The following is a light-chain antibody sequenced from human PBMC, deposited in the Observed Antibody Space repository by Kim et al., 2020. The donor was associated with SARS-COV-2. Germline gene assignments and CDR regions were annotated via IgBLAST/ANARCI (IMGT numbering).Light chain of an antibody. V-gene: IGLV1-44*01. CDR1: TSTIGTNT. CDR2: GSR. Sequence: GQRVTISCSGTTSTIGTNTVNWYQYLPGEAPKLIIYGSRQRPSGVPDRFSGSHSGTSASLAISGLQSEDEADYYCAAWDDSLSGRLFGGGTQLTVL. CDR3: AAWDDSLSGRL. J-gene: IGLJ2*01.